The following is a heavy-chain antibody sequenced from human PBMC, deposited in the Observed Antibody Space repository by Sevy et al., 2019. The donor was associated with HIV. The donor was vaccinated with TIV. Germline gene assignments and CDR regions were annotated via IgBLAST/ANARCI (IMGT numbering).Heavy chain of an antibody. CDR1: GGSISSLNYY. Sequence: SETLSLTCTVSGGSISSLNYYWTWIRQHPGKGLAWIGYISYSGRTNYNPSLKSRLTISLDTSKNQFSLRLSSVTAADTALFYCARANAYLTSDAFDLWGQGTMVTVS. CDR2: ISYSGRT. V-gene: IGHV4-31*03. J-gene: IGHJ3*01. D-gene: IGHD1-26*01. CDR3: ARANAYLTSDAFDL.